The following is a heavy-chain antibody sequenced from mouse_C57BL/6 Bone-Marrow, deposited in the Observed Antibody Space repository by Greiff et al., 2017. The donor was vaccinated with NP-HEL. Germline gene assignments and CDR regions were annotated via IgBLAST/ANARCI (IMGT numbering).Heavy chain of an antibody. CDR1: GYTFTSYW. V-gene: IGHV1-69*01. Sequence: VQLQQPGAELVMPGASVKLSCKASGYTFTSYWMHWVKQRPGQGLEWIGEIDPSDSSTNYNQKFKGKSTLTVDKSSSTAYMQLSSLTSEDSAVYYCARMEAGTGYFDYWGQGTTLTVSS. CDR3: ARMEAGTGYFDY. J-gene: IGHJ2*01. D-gene: IGHD4-1*01. CDR2: IDPSDSST.